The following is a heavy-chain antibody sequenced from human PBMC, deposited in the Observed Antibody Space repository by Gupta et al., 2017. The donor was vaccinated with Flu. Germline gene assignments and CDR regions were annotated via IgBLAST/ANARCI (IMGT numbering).Heavy chain of an antibody. V-gene: IGHV1-8*01. CDR2: INPNNGKT. Sequence: QVQVVQSGTEVKKPGASVKVSCKTSGYNFLYDDINWVRQATGQGLEWMGWINPNNGKTGYAQKFQGRVTITRDTSVSTGYMELSGLTSEDTAIYYCAIKNTGLGYWGQGTLIIVSS. J-gene: IGHJ4*02. D-gene: IGHD4-17*01. CDR1: GYNFLYDD. CDR3: AIKNTGLGY.